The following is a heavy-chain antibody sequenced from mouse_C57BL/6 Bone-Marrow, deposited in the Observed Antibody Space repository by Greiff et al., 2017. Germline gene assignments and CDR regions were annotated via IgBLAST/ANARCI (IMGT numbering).Heavy chain of an antibody. CDR2: IYPRSGNT. CDR3: ARVRVVGSCPYYFDY. D-gene: IGHD1-1*01. V-gene: IGHV1-81*01. CDR1: GYTFTSYG. J-gene: IGHJ2*01. Sequence: QVQLLQSGAELARPGASVKLSCKASGYTFTSYGISWVKQRTGQGLEWIGEIYPRSGNTYYNEKFKGKATLSADKSSSTADLQLRSLTSEDSAVYCGARVRVVGSCPYYFDYWGQGTTRTVSS.